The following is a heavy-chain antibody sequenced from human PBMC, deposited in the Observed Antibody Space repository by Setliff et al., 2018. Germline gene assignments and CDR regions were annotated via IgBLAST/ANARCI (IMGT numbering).Heavy chain of an antibody. CDR3: ARKYQRGKAPVVDP. V-gene: IGHV4-39*07. Sequence: LSLTCTVSGVSITNSDYYWGWIRQPPGKGLEWIGSSHYSGNNYYSPSLESRVTISVDTSKSQFSLNLRSVTAADTAVYYCARKYQRGKAPVVDPWGQGTLVTVSS. D-gene: IGHD2-2*01. J-gene: IGHJ5*02. CDR1: GVSITNSDYY. CDR2: SHYSGNN.